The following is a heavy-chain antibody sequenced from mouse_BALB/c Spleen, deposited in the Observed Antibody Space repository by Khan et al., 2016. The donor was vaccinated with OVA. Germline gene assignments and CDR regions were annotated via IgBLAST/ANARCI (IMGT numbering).Heavy chain of an antibody. CDR3: ARSYDYDVGGFAY. J-gene: IGHJ3*01. CDR1: GFSLSNNG. V-gene: IGHV2-9*02. D-gene: IGHD2-4*01. Sequence: QVQLKESGPGLVAPSQSLSITCTVSGFSLSNNGVHWVRQPPGKGLEWLGVIWTGGITNYNSALMSRLSISKDNSKSQVFLKMNRLQTDDTAIYYCARSYDYDVGGFAYWGQGTLVTVSA. CDR2: IWTGGIT.